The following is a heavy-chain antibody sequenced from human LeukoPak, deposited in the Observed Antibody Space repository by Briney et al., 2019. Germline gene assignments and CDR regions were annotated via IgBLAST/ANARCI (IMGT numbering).Heavy chain of an antibody. Sequence: GGSLRLSCAASGFTFSSYSMNWVRQAPGKGLEWVSSISSSSSYIYYADSVKGRFTISRDNAKNSLYLQMNSLRAEDTALYYCAKDMTSGSYNRGGYDAFDIWGQGTMVTVSS. CDR3: AKDMTSGSYNRGGYDAFDI. J-gene: IGHJ3*02. CDR1: GFTFSSYS. CDR2: ISSSSSYI. V-gene: IGHV3-21*04. D-gene: IGHD1-26*01.